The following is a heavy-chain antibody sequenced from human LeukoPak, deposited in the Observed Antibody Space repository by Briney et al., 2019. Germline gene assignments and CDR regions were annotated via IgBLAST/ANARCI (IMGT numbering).Heavy chain of an antibody. D-gene: IGHD3-22*01. CDR3: ARLSDYDVDTSHYMDV. Sequence: SETLSLTCTVSGASISGYLWTWIRQPPGKGLEWIGYVYDDGDTNYHPSFTGRVSISVDVSKNQFSLKLTSVLAADTADYFCARLSDYDVDTSHYMDVWGKGTTVTVSS. CDR2: VYDDGDT. J-gene: IGHJ6*03. V-gene: IGHV4-59*01. CDR1: GASISGYL.